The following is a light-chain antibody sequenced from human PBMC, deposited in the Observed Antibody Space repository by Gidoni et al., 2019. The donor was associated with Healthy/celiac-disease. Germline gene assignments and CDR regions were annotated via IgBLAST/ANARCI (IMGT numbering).Light chain of an antibody. CDR2: LGS. V-gene: IGKV2-28*01. CDR1: QSLLHSNGYNY. CDR3: MQALQTPLT. Sequence: DIVMTQSPLPLPVTPGEPASISCRSSQSLLHSNGYNYLDWYLQKPGQSPQVLIYLGSNRASGVPDRFSGSGSGTDFTLKISRVEAEDVGVYYCMQALQTPLTFGGGTKVEIK. J-gene: IGKJ4*01.